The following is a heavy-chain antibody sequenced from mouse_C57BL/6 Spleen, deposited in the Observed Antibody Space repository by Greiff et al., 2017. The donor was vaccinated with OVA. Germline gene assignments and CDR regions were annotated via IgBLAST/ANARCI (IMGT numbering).Heavy chain of an antibody. J-gene: IGHJ4*01. CDR3: ARGGLRREGNYYAMDY. Sequence: VQLQQPGTELVKPGASVKLSCKASGYTFTSYWMHWVKQRPGQGLEWIGNINPSNGGTNYNEKFKSKATLTVDKSSSTAYMQLSSLTSEDSAVYYCARGGLRREGNYYAMDYWGQGTSVTVSS. CDR2: INPSNGGT. CDR1: GYTFTSYW. D-gene: IGHD2-2*01. V-gene: IGHV1-53*01.